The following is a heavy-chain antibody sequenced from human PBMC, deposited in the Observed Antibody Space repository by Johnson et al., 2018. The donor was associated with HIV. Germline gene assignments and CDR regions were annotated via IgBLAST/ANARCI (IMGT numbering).Heavy chain of an antibody. CDR1: GFTFNSYA. V-gene: IGHV3-64*01. CDR3: ARGRSAVSSSWYGAFDI. CDR2: ISSDGGTT. J-gene: IGHJ3*02. D-gene: IGHD6-13*01. Sequence: VQLVESGGGVVQPGGSLRLSCAASGFTFNSYAMHWVRQAPGKGLEYVSAISSDGGTTYYGNSVKGRFTISRDNSNNTLYLQMGSLRAEDMGVYYCARGRSAVSSSWYGAFDIWGQGTMVTVSS.